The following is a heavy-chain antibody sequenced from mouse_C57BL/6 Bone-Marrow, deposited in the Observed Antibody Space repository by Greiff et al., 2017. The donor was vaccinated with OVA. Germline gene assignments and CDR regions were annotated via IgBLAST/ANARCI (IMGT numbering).Heavy chain of an antibody. Sequence: QVQLQQPGAELVKPGASVKMSCKASGYTFTSYWITWVKQRPGQGLEWIGDIYPGSGSTNYNEKFKSKATLTVDTSSSTAYMQLSSLTSEDSAVYYCARRGYDYEGAMDYWGQGTSVTVSS. CDR1: GYTFTSYW. J-gene: IGHJ4*01. CDR2: IYPGSGST. CDR3: ARRGYDYEGAMDY. D-gene: IGHD2-4*01. V-gene: IGHV1-55*01.